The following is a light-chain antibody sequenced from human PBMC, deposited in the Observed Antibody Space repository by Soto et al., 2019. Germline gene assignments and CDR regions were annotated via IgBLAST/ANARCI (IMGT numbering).Light chain of an antibody. CDR3: QHRSNAWT. V-gene: IGKV3-11*01. CDR1: QSVNSY. Sequence: EIVLTQSPATLSLSPGERATLSCRASQSVNSYLAWYQQKPGQAPRLLIYDASNRATGIPARFSGSGSGTDFTLTISSLEPEDFAVYYCQHRSNAWTFGQGTKVEIK. CDR2: DAS. J-gene: IGKJ1*01.